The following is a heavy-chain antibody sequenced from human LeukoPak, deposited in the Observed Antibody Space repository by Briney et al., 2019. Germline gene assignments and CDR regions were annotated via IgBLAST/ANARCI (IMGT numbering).Heavy chain of an antibody. V-gene: IGHV4-39*01. CDR2: IYYSGST. CDR1: GGSITSSSYY. D-gene: IGHD6-25*01. J-gene: IGHJ4*02. Sequence: SQTLSLTCTVSGGSITSSSYYWGWIRQPPGKGLEWIGSIYYSGSTYYNPSLKSRVTISVDTSKNQFSLKLSSVTAADTAVYYCARRDSSGVVPRWDYWGQGTLVTVSS. CDR3: ARRDSSGVVPRWDY.